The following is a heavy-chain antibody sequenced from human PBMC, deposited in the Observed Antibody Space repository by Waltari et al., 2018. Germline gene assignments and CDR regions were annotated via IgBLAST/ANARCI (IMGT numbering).Heavy chain of an antibody. Sequence: QVQLQESGPGLVKPSETLSLTCTVSGGSISSYYWSWIRQPPGKGLEWIGYIYYSGSTNYNPSLKSRVTISVDTSKNQFARKLSSVTAADTAVYYCARGLTGINGVCSGGSCYYWYFDLWGRGTLVTVSS. V-gene: IGHV4-59*01. D-gene: IGHD2-15*01. CDR3: ARGLTGINGVCSGGSCYYWYFDL. CDR2: IYYSGST. J-gene: IGHJ2*01. CDR1: GGSISSYY.